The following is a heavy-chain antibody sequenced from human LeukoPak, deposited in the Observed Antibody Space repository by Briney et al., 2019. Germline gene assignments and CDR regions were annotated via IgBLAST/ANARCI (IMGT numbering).Heavy chain of an antibody. D-gene: IGHD6-6*01. CDR1: GYAFTGYY. CDR3: ARDGSYSSSSSRYYYGMDV. Sequence: ASVKVSCKASGYAFTGYYMHWVRQAPGQGLEWMGWINPNSGGTNYAQKFQSRVTMTRDTSISTAYMELSRLRSDDTAVYYCARDGSYSSSSSRYYYGMDVWGQGTTVTVSS. CDR2: INPNSGGT. V-gene: IGHV1-2*02. J-gene: IGHJ6*02.